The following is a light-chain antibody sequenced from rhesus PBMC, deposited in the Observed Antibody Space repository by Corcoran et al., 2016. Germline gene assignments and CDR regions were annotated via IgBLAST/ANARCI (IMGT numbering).Light chain of an antibody. Sequence: EIVLTQSPATMSLSPGERVILSCRASQRVNSSLAWYQQKPGQTPRLLIYDASSKATGIPDRFRCSGSETDFSLTIRSLRPEDVVVYYCQQYSDWPLTFGGGTKVELK. CDR1: QRVNSS. J-gene: IGKJ4*01. CDR2: DAS. CDR3: QQYSDWPLT. V-gene: IGKV3-42*02.